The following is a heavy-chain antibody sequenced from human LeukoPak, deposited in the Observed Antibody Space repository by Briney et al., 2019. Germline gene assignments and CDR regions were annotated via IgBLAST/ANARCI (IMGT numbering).Heavy chain of an antibody. CDR2: TYYRSKWYN. V-gene: IGHV6-1*01. J-gene: IGHJ4*02. D-gene: IGHD3-16*01. CDR1: GDSVSSNSAA. CDR3: ARDPAGKGGFVFYYDY. Sequence: SQTLSLTCAIAGDSVSSNSAAWNWIRQSPSRGLEWLGRTYYRSKWYNDYAVSVKSRITINPDTSKNQFSLQLNSVTPEDTAVYYCARDPAGKGGFVFYYDYWGQGTLVTVSS.